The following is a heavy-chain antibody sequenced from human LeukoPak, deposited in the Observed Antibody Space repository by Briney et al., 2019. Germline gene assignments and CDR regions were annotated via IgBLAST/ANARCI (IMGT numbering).Heavy chain of an antibody. CDR2: ISAYNGNT. J-gene: IGHJ5*02. CDR1: GYTFTSYG. CDR3: ARSPLYCSGGSCTNWFDP. D-gene: IGHD2-15*01. V-gene: IGHV1-18*04. Sequence: GASVKVSCRASGYTFTSYGISRVRQAPGQGLEWMGWISAYNGNTNYAQKLQGRVIMTTDTSTSTAYMELRSLRSDDTAVYYCARSPLYCSGGSCTNWFDPWGQGTLVTVSS.